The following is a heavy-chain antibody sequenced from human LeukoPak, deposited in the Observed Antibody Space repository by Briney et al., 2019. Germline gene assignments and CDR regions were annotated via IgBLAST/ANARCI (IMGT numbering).Heavy chain of an antibody. CDR2: MSWNSGNI. J-gene: IGHJ4*02. CDR3: AKDRGMFLGGYLDY. D-gene: IGHD3/OR15-3a*01. V-gene: IGHV3-9*01. CDR1: GFTFDDYA. Sequence: GGSLRLSCAASGFTFDDYAMHWVRQAPGKGLEWVSGMSWNSGNIGYADSVKGRFTISRDNAKNSLYLQMNSLRAEDTAVYYCAKDRGMFLGGYLDYWGQGALVTVSS.